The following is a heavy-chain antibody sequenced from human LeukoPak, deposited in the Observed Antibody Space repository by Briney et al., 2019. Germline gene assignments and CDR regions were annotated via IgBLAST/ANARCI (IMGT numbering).Heavy chain of an antibody. J-gene: IGHJ4*02. Sequence: SSETLSLTCAVYGGSFSGYYWSWIRQPPGKGLEWIGEINHSGSTNYNPPLKSRVTISVDTSKNQFSLKLSSVTAADTAVYYCARGKVYFDYWGQGTLVTVSS. CDR2: INHSGST. CDR3: ARGKVYFDY. CDR1: GGSFSGYY. V-gene: IGHV4-34*01.